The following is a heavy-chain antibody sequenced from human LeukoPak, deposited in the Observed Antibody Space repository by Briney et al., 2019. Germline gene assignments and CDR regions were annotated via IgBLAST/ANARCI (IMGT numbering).Heavy chain of an antibody. V-gene: IGHV1-69*13. CDR2: IIPIFGTA. D-gene: IGHD1-1*01. CDR1: GGTFSSYA. J-gene: IGHJ6*03. CDR3: ARVETVDYYYYYMDV. Sequence: GASVKVSCKASGGTFSSYAISWVRQAPGQGLEWMGGIIPIFGTANYAQKFQGRVTITADESTSTAYMELSSLRSEDTAVYYCARVETVDYYYYYMDVWGKGTTVTISS.